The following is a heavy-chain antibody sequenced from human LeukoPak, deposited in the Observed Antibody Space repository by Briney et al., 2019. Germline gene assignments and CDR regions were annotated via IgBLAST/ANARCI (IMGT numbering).Heavy chain of an antibody. J-gene: IGHJ4*02. CDR2: ISGSSGGT. Sequence: PGGSLRLSCAASGFTFSSSPMSWLRQALGKGLEWVSAISGSSGGTYYADSVKGRFTISRDNSKNTLYLQMNSLRAEDTAVYYCAKHRGGGSGWYWGQGTLVTVSS. D-gene: IGHD6-19*01. CDR1: GFTFSSSP. V-gene: IGHV3-23*01. CDR3: AKHRGGGSGWY.